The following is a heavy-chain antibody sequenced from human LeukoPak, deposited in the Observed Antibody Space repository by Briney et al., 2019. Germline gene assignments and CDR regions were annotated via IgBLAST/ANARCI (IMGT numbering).Heavy chain of an antibody. CDR2: ISSSSSYI. CDR3: ARDKQWLTIGGFDY. Sequence: PGGSLRLSCAASGFTFSSYSMNWVRQAPGKGLGWVSSISSSSSYIYYADSVKGRFTISRDNAKNSLYLQMNSLRAEDTAVYYCARDKQWLTIGGFDYWGQGTLVTVSS. V-gene: IGHV3-21*01. CDR1: GFTFSSYS. J-gene: IGHJ4*02. D-gene: IGHD6-19*01.